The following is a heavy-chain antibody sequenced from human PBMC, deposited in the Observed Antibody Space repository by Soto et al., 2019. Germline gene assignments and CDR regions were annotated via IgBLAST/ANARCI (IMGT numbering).Heavy chain of an antibody. CDR3: ARDQTVAAPWFDP. V-gene: IGHV3-7*03. J-gene: IGHJ5*02. CDR2: IKQDGSEK. Sequence: GGSLRPPCAPSGFTFSRYWMSCVRRTPGKGLEWVANIKQDGSEKYYVDSVKGRFTISRDNAKNSLYLQMNSLRAEDTAVYYCARDQTVAAPWFDPWGHVTPFTVYS. CDR1: GFTFSRYW. D-gene: IGHD6-19*01.